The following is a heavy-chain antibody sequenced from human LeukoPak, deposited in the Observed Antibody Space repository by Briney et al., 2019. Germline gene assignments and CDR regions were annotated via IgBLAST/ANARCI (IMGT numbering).Heavy chain of an antibody. J-gene: IGHJ4*02. Sequence: GGSLRLSCAVSGFTFRHYWMSWVRQAPGKGLEWVANIKQDGSEKYYVDSVKGRFTISRDNAKNSLYLQMNSLRAEDTAVYYCARSTNYYDRSGNFDYWGQGTLVTVSS. CDR2: IKQDGSEK. CDR3: ARSTNYYDRSGNFDY. CDR1: GFTFRHYW. D-gene: IGHD3-22*01. V-gene: IGHV3-7*01.